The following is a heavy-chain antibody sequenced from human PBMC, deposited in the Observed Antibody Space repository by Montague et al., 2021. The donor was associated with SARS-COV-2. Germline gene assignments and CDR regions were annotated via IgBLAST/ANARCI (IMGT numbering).Heavy chain of an antibody. Sequence: TLSLTCTVSGASISTGIYYWSWIRQPAGKGLEWIGRIRTTGHXDYNSSLESRVFMSVDTSTNQFSLSLTSVTAADTAVYFCARFGSGTLEFDLWGQGTLVTVSS. D-gene: IGHD1-26*01. CDR3: ARFGSGTLEFDL. CDR2: IRTTGHX. J-gene: IGHJ4*01. CDR1: GASISTGIYY. V-gene: IGHV4-61*02.